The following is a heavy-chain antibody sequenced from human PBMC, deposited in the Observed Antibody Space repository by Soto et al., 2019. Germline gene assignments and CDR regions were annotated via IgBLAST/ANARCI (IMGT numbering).Heavy chain of an antibody. CDR3: ARSNTRCSSPDY. CDR1: GDSINKYQ. D-gene: IGHD2-2*01. CDR2: FYFST. J-gene: IGHJ4*02. Sequence: PSETLSLTCTVSGDSINKYQWSWVRQPPGKGLEWIGCFYFSTNYNPALNSRVTISVDRSKNHFSLKLTSVTAADTAVYFCARSNTRCSSPDYWGQGTLVTVSS. V-gene: IGHV4-59*08.